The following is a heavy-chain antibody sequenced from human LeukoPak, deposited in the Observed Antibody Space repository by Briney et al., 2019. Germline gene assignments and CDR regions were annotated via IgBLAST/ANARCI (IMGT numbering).Heavy chain of an antibody. CDR1: GFTFSSYA. J-gene: IGHJ4*02. Sequence: GGSLRPSWAASGFTFSSYAMHWVRQAPAKGLGGVAVISYDGSNKYYADSVKGRFTISRDNSKNTLYLQMNSLRAEDTAVYYCAKGSEAEAYTFDYWGQGTLVTVSS. CDR2: ISYDGSNK. D-gene: IGHD2-21*01. V-gene: IGHV3-30*04. CDR3: AKGSEAEAYTFDY.